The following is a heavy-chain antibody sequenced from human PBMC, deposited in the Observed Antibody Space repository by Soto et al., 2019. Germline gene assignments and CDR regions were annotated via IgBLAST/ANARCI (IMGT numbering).Heavy chain of an antibody. CDR2: IYYRGDT. D-gene: IGHD2-15*01. J-gene: IGHJ6*02. V-gene: IGHV4-39*01. CDR3: ARNQPQRYCSGGTCRPAYGMDV. CDR1: GGSISSDSLY. Sequence: PSETLSLTCTVSGGSISSDSLYWAWIRQPPGKGLEWIGIIYYRGDTYYNPSLAGRLTMSVDTSNQFSLTLRSVTAADPALYYCARNQPQRYCSGGTCRPAYGMDVWGQGTTVTVSS.